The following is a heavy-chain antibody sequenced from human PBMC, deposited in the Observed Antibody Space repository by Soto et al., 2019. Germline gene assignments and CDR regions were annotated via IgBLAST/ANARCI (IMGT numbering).Heavy chain of an antibody. Sequence: PSETLSLTCTFSGGSISSYYWSWIRQPPGKGLEWIGYIYYSGSTNYNPSLKSRVTISVDTSKNQFSLKLSSVTAADTAVYYCARDSGPNYDFWSGYFPYYYYYMDVWGKGTTVTVSS. CDR2: IYYSGST. CDR1: GGSISSYY. D-gene: IGHD3-3*01. V-gene: IGHV4-59*01. CDR3: ARDSGPNYDFWSGYFPYYYYYMDV. J-gene: IGHJ6*03.